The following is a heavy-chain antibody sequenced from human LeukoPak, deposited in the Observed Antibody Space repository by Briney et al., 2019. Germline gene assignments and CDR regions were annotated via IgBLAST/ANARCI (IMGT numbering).Heavy chain of an antibody. D-gene: IGHD6-19*01. CDR1: GGSISSSSYY. Sequence: SETLSLTCTVSGGSISSSSYYWSWIRQPPGKGLEWIGYIYYSGSTNYNPSLKSRVTISVDTSKNQFSLKLSSVTAADTAVYYCAREPSSGCLDYWGQGTLVTVSS. J-gene: IGHJ4*02. CDR2: IYYSGST. CDR3: AREPSSGCLDY. V-gene: IGHV4-61*01.